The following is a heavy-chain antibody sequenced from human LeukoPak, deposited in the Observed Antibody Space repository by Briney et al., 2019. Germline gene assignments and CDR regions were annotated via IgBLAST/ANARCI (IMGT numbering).Heavy chain of an antibody. CDR1: GGTFSSYA. V-gene: IGHV1-69*13. J-gene: IGHJ5*02. CDR2: IIPIFGTA. Sequence: GASVKVSCKASGGTFSSYAISWVRQAPGQGLEWMGGIIPIFGTANYAQKFQGRVTITADESTGTAYMELSSLRSEDTAVYYCARGVVVVTSSTNWFDPWGQGTLVTVSS. CDR3: ARGVVVVTSSTNWFDP. D-gene: IGHD3-22*01.